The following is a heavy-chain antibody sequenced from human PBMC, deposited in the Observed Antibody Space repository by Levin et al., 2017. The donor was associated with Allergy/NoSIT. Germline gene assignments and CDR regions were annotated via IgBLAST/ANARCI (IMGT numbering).Heavy chain of an antibody. D-gene: IGHD5-18*01. Sequence: PSETLSLTCAVSGGSISSGGYSWSWIRQPPGKGLEWIGNIYLSGSTNDNPSLTSRVTMSVDRSKNQFSLKLSYVTAADTAVYYCARVAGYSYGYYFDYWGPGTLVTVSS. CDR1: GGSISSGGYS. V-gene: IGHV4-30-2*01. CDR2: IYLSGST. CDR3: ARVAGYSYGYYFDY. J-gene: IGHJ4*02.